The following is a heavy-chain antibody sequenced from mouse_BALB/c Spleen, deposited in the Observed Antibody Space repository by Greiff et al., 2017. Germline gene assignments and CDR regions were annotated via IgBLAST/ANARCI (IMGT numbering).Heavy chain of an antibody. CDR2: ISTYYGDA. V-gene: IGHV1S137*01. CDR1: GYTFTDYA. CDR3: ARRGGIYYDYEGDFDY. J-gene: IGHJ2*01. D-gene: IGHD2-4*01. Sequence: QVQLQQSGAELVRPGVSVKISCKGSGYTFTDYAMHWVKQSHAKSLEWIGVISTYYGDASYNQKFKGKATMTVDKSSSTAYMELARLTSEDSAIYYCARRGGIYYDYEGDFDYWGQGTTLTVSS.